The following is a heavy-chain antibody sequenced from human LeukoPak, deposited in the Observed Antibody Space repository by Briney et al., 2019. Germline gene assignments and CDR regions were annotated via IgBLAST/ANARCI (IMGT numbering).Heavy chain of an antibody. D-gene: IGHD4-17*01. CDR3: ARDTGWYFDL. CDR2: IWSDGSYK. Sequence: GRSLRLSCAASGFTFSSYGFHWVRQAPGKGLEWVAVIWSDGSYKYYADSVKGRFTISRDDSKNTLYLQMNSLRAEDTAVYYCARDTGWYFDLWGRGTLVTVSS. V-gene: IGHV3-33*01. CDR1: GFTFSSYG. J-gene: IGHJ2*01.